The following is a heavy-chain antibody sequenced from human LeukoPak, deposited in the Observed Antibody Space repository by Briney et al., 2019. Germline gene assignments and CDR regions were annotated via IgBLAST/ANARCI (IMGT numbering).Heavy chain of an antibody. D-gene: IGHD3-22*01. J-gene: IGHJ4*02. CDR1: GYTLTDLS. Sequence: ASVKVSCKVSGYTLTDLSMHWVQQAPGKGLEWMGGFDPEDGETIYAQNFQGRVTMTEDTSTDTAYMEVRSLRSEDTAVYYCATSSGYGFLFEYWGQGTLVTVSS. CDR3: ATSSGYGFLFEY. CDR2: FDPEDGET. V-gene: IGHV1-24*01.